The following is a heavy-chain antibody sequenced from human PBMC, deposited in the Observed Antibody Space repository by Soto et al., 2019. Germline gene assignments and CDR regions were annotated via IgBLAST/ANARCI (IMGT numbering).Heavy chain of an antibody. CDR3: ARFYMVRGVMGAFDI. J-gene: IGHJ3*02. D-gene: IGHD3-10*01. Sequence: SETLSLTCTVSGGSLTSYYWSWIRQPPGKGLEWIGFVYYTGIARYNPSLKSRVTISVDTSKNQFSLKLSSVTAADTAVYYCARFYMVRGVMGAFDIWGQGTMVT. V-gene: IGHV4-59*12. CDR1: GGSLTSYY. CDR2: VYYTGIA.